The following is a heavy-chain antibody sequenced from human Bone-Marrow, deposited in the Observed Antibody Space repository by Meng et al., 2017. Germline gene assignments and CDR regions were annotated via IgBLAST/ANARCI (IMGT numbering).Heavy chain of an antibody. D-gene: IGHD3-3*01. V-gene: IGHV1-8*01. Sequence: ASVKVSCKASGYTFTTYDINWVRQATGQGLEWMGWMNPNNGNTAYAQKFQGRVTMTRNTSISTAYMELSSLRSEDTAVYYCATLDFWSGYTDMDVWGQGTTVPVSS. CDR2: MNPNNGNT. CDR3: ATLDFWSGYTDMDV. CDR1: GYTFTTYD. J-gene: IGHJ6*02.